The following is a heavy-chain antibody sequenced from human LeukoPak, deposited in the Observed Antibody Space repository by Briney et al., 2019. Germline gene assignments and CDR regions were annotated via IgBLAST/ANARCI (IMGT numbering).Heavy chain of an antibody. Sequence: GSLRLSCXASGFTFSSYWMSWVRKAAGKGLEWVANIKQDGSEKYYVDSVKGRFTISRDNAKNSLYLQMNSLRAEDTAVYYCARVEDSSGYYPFDYWGQGTLVTVSS. CDR1: GFTFSSYW. J-gene: IGHJ4*02. CDR3: ARVEDSSGYYPFDY. D-gene: IGHD3-22*01. CDR2: IKQDGSEK. V-gene: IGHV3-7*01.